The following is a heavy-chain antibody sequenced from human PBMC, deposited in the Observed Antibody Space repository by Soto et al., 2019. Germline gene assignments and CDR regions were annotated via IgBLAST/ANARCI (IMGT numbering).Heavy chain of an antibody. Sequence: GGSLRLSCAPSGFTFSSDGIHWVRQAPGKGLEWVAVIWYDGHNKYYADSVKGRLTISRDNSKNMAYLEMNRVRVEDTAVYYCAVGGYTFSPWVPFDXWGQGTLVTVSS. D-gene: IGHD5-18*01. J-gene: IGHJ4*02. CDR3: AVGGYTFSPWVPFDX. V-gene: IGHV3-33*01. CDR2: IWYDGHNK. CDR1: GFTFSSDG.